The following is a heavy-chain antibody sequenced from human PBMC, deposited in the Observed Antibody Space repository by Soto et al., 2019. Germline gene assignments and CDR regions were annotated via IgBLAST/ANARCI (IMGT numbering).Heavy chain of an antibody. Sequence: SVKVSCKASGGTFSSYAISWVRQAPGQGLEWMGGIIPIFGTANYAQKFQGRVTITADESTSTAYMELSSLRSEDTAVYYCARDYDSSGYGAFDIWGQGTMVTVS. CDR1: GGTFSSYA. CDR3: ARDYDSSGYGAFDI. J-gene: IGHJ3*02. D-gene: IGHD3-22*01. CDR2: IIPIFGTA. V-gene: IGHV1-69*13.